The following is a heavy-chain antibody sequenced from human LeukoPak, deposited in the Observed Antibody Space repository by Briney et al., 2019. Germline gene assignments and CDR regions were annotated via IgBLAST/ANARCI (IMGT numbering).Heavy chain of an antibody. CDR3: ATHYDSSGYPPQH. V-gene: IGHV1-24*01. Sequence: ASVKVSCKVSGYTLTELSVHWVRQAPGKGLEWMGGFDPEDGETIYAQKFQGRVTMTEDTSTDTAYMELSSLRSEDTAVYYCATHYDSSGYPPQHWGQGTLVTVSS. J-gene: IGHJ1*01. CDR2: FDPEDGET. D-gene: IGHD3-22*01. CDR1: GYTLTELS.